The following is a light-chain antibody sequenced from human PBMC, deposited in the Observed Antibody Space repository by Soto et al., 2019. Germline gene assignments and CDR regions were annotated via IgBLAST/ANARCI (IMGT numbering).Light chain of an antibody. V-gene: IGKV1-39*01. CDR3: QQGYSSPLT. CDR2: ASS. CDR1: QNIRNS. J-gene: IGKJ1*01. Sequence: DIQMTQSPSSLSASVGDRVTITCRASQNIRNSLNWYQQKPGKAPKFLIYASSTLQSGVPSRFSGSASGTDFSLTISSLQPEDFATYYCQQGYSSPLTFGQGTKGDIK.